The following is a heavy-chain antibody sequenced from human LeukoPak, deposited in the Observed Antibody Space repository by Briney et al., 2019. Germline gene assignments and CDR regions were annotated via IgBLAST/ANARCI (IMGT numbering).Heavy chain of an antibody. J-gene: IGHJ6*02. CDR3: AKEDNYGMDV. V-gene: IGHV3-9*01. CDR1: GFTFDDYA. D-gene: IGHD5-24*01. CDR2: ISWNSGSI. Sequence: GRSLRLSCAASGFTFDDYAMHWVRQAPGEGLEWVSGISWNSGSIGYADSVKGRFTISRDNAKNSLYLQMNSLRAEDTALYYCAKEDNYGMDVWGQGTTVTVSS.